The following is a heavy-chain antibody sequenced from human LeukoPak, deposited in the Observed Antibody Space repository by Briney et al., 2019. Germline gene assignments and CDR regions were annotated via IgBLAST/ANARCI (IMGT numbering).Heavy chain of an antibody. CDR2: INPSGGST. J-gene: IGHJ4*02. CDR1: GDTFTSYY. V-gene: IGHV1-46*01. D-gene: IGHD4-23*01. Sequence: ASVKVSCKASGDTFTSYYMHWVRQAPGQGLEWMGIINPSGGSTSYAQKFQGRVTMTRDPSTSTVYMELSSLRSEDTAVYYCARGDGGNSGPRRAFDYWGQGALVTVSS. CDR3: ARGDGGNSGPRRAFDY.